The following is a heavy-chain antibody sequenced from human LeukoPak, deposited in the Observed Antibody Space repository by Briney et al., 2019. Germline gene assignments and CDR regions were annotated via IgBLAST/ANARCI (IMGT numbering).Heavy chain of an antibody. V-gene: IGHV4-59*01. CDR2: IYYRGST. CDR1: GGSIDGYY. J-gene: IGHJ4*02. Sequence: SETLSLTCTVSGGSIDGYYWSWIRQPPEEGLEWIGYIYYRGSTNYNPSLKSRVTISLDTSKNQFSLNLSSVTAADTAVYYCARADYDTSAYYYTFDYWGQGALVTVSS. CDR3: ARADYDTSAYYYTFDY. D-gene: IGHD3-22*01.